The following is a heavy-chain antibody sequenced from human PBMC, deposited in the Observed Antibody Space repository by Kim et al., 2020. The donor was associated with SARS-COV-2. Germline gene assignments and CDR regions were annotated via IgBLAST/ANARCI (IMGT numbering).Heavy chain of an antibody. Sequence: SETLSLTCTVSGGSISSYYWSWIRQPPGKGLEWIGYIYYSGSTNYNPSLKSRVTISVDTSKNQFSLKLSSVTAADTAVYYCARAKSARIVVVPAAISWFDPWGQGTLVTVSS. V-gene: IGHV4-59*01. D-gene: IGHD2-2*02. CDR1: GGSISSYY. J-gene: IGHJ5*02. CDR2: IYYSGST. CDR3: ARAKSARIVVVPAAISWFDP.